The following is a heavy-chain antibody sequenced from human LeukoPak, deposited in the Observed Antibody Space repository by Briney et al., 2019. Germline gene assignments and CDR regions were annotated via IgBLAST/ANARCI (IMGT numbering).Heavy chain of an antibody. J-gene: IGHJ4*02. Sequence: SETLSLTCTVSGGSISSYYWSWIRQPPGKGLEWIGYNYYGGSTNYNPSLKSRVTISVDTSKNQFSLKLSSVTAADTAVYYCARGGFDILTGYYFNYWGQGTLVTVSS. D-gene: IGHD3-9*01. CDR1: GGSISSYY. CDR3: ARGGFDILTGYYFNY. CDR2: NYYGGST. V-gene: IGHV4-59*01.